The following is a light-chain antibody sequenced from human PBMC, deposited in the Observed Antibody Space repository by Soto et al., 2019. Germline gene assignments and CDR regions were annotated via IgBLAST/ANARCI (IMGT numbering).Light chain of an antibody. CDR3: ISYTRSSTLNVV. Sequence: QSALTQPASVSGSPGQSITISCTGTSSDVGGYNYVSWYQQHPGKAPKLMIYDVSNRPSGVSNRFSGSKSGNTASLTISGLQAEAEADYYCISYTRSSTLNVVFGGGTKLTVL. V-gene: IGLV2-14*01. J-gene: IGLJ2*01. CDR2: DVS. CDR1: SSDVGGYNY.